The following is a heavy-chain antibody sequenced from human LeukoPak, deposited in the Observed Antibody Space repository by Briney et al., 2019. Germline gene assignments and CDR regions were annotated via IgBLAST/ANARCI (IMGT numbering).Heavy chain of an antibody. V-gene: IGHV3-74*01. Sequence: PGGSLRLSCAASGFTFGSYWMHWVRQAPGKGLVWVSRINSDGSSTSYADSVKGRFTISRDNAKNTLYLQMNSLRAEGTAVYYCARGGRYSYASFDYWGQGTLVTVSS. J-gene: IGHJ4*02. CDR1: GFTFGSYW. CDR3: ARGGRYSYASFDY. D-gene: IGHD5-18*01. CDR2: INSDGSST.